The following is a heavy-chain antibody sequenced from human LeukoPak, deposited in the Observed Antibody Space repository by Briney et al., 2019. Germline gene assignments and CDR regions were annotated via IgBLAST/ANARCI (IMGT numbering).Heavy chain of an antibody. D-gene: IGHD3-22*01. V-gene: IGHV1-2*02. Sequence: ASVKVSCKASGYTFTGYYMHWVRQAPGQGLEWMGWISPNSGGTNYAQKFQGRVTMTRNTSISTAYMELSSLRSEDTAVYYCARDYDSSGYFNAYYYYGMDVWGQGTTVTVSS. CDR2: ISPNSGGT. J-gene: IGHJ6*02. CDR1: GYTFTGYY. CDR3: ARDYDSSGYFNAYYYYGMDV.